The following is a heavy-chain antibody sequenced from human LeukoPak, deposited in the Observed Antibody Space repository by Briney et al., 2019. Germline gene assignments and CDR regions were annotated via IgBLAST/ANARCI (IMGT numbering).Heavy chain of an antibody. J-gene: IGHJ3*02. CDR2: LYASGST. Sequence: PSETLSLTCTVSGGSISSYSWSWIRQPAGKGLEWIGRLYASGSTNYNPSLKSRVTMSVDTSKNQFSLKLSSVTAADTAVYYCARFGGPHAFDIWGQGTMVTVSS. CDR3: ARFGGPHAFDI. D-gene: IGHD3-3*01. V-gene: IGHV4-4*07. CDR1: GGSISSYS.